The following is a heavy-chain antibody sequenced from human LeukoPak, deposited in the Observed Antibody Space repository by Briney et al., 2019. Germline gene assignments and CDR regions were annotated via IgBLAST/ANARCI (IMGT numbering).Heavy chain of an antibody. CDR1: GFTFDDYA. D-gene: IGHD6-13*01. J-gene: IGHJ4*02. V-gene: IGHV3-43*02. Sequence: GGSLRLSCAVSGFTFDDYAMHWVRQVPGEGLEWVSLISGDGDSTYYADSVKGRFTISRDNSKNSLYLQMNSLRTEDTALYYCAKDRLSSSWDFDSWGQGTLVTVSS. CDR3: AKDRLSSSWDFDS. CDR2: ISGDGDST.